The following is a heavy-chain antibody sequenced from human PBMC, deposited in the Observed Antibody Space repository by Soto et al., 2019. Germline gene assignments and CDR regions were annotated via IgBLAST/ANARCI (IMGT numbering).Heavy chain of an antibody. Sequence: SETLSPTCAVSGGPISSGGYSWSCIRQPPGKGLEWIGYIYHCGSTYYNPSLNSRVTISVDRSKNQFSLKLRSVTAADTAVYYCARYCSSTSCGYFQHWGQGTLVTVSS. D-gene: IGHD2-2*01. CDR3: ARYCSSTSCGYFQH. CDR2: IYHCGST. V-gene: IGHV4-30-2*01. CDR1: GGPISSGGYS. J-gene: IGHJ1*01.